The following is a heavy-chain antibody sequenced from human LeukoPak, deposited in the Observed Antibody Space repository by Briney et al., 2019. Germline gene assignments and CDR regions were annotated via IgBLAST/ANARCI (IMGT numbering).Heavy chain of an antibody. CDR3: ARVLQDGYNYYYYYYMGV. CDR2: IYYSGST. Sequence: SETLSLTCTVSGGSISSYYWSWIRQPPGKGLEWIGYIYYSGSTNYNPSLKSRVTISVDTSKNQFSLKLSSVTAADTAVYYCARVLQDGYNYYYYYYMGVWGKGTTVTISS. J-gene: IGHJ6*03. V-gene: IGHV4-59*01. CDR1: GGSISSYY. D-gene: IGHD5-24*01.